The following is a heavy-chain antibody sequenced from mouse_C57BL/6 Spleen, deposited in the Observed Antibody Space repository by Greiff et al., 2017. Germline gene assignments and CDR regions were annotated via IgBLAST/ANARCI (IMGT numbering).Heavy chain of an antibody. CDR1: GYAFSSYW. CDR3: ARLDGYYPNAMDY. Sequence: QVQLQQSGAELVKPGASVKISCKASGYAFSSYWMNWVKQRPGKGLEWIGQIYPGDGDTNYNGKFKGKATLTAAKSSSTASMQLSRLTSEDSAVXFCARLDGYYPNAMDYWGQGTSVTVSS. CDR2: IYPGDGDT. D-gene: IGHD2-3*01. J-gene: IGHJ4*01. V-gene: IGHV1-80*01.